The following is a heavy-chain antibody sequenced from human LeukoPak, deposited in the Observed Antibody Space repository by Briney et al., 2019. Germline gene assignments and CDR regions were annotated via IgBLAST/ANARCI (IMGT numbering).Heavy chain of an antibody. D-gene: IGHD2/OR15-2a*01. Sequence: GGSLRLSCAASGFTFSSYAMSWVRQAPGKGLEWVSAISGSGGSTYYADSVKGRFTISRDNSKNTLYLQMNSLRAEDTATYYCARGEFGDYYYFYMDVWGKGTTVTVSS. CDR2: ISGSGGST. V-gene: IGHV3-23*01. CDR3: ARGEFGDYYYFYMDV. CDR1: GFTFSSYA. J-gene: IGHJ6*03.